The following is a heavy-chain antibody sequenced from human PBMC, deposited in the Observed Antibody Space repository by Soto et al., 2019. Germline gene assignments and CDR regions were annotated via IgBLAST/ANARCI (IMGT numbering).Heavy chain of an antibody. V-gene: IGHV3-30-3*01. CDR1: GFTFSGYA. CDR3: AREGGDRWLQYGDY. Sequence: QVQLVESGGGVVQPGRSLRLSCAASGFTFSGYAMHWVRQAPGKGLEWVAVISYDGNYKYYADSVKGRFTISRDNSKNTLYLQMNSLRAADTAVYYCAREGGDRWLQYGDYWGQGTLVTVSS. CDR2: ISYDGNYK. D-gene: IGHD5-12*01. J-gene: IGHJ4*02.